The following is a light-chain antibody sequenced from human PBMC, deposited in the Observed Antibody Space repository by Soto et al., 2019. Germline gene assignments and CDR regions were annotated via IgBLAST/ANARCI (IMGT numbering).Light chain of an antibody. J-gene: IGLJ2*01. CDR1: NSNIGSNY. CDR2: RNT. V-gene: IGLV1-47*01. Sequence: QSVLTQPPSASGTPGQTVTISCSGSNSNIGSNYVYWYQQVPGTAPKLLIYRNTLRPSGVPDRFSGSKSGTSASLAISGLRSEDEADYYCAGWEDSLNGVGFGGGTKVTVL. CDR3: AGWEDSLNGVG.